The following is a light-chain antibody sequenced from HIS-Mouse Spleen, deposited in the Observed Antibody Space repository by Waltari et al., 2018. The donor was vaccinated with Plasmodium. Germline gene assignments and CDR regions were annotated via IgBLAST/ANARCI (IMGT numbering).Light chain of an antibody. Sequence: QSALTQPASVSGSPGQSITISCTGTSRDVGGYNYVSWYQQHPGKAHKLMLYDVSNRPAGVSNRFAGSKSGTTASLTISGLQAEDEADYYCSSYTSSSTLNYVFGTGTKVTVL. J-gene: IGLJ1*01. CDR2: DVS. CDR1: SRDVGGYNY. CDR3: SSYTSSSTLNYV. V-gene: IGLV2-14*03.